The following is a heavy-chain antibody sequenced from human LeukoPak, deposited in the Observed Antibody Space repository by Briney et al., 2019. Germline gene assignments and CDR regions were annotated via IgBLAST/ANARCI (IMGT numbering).Heavy chain of an antibody. Sequence: SSVKVSCQSSGCTFISYASSGVRQARLQGREVMGGIIPSFGSANYAQKFQGRVTITADESTRTEYLEMSSLRSEDTAVYYCARASPPSPVAGIRAFDIWGQGTMVSV. CDR3: ARASPPSPVAGIRAFDI. CDR1: GCTFISYA. J-gene: IGHJ3*02. V-gene: IGHV1-69*01. CDR2: IIPSFGSA. D-gene: IGHD6-19*01.